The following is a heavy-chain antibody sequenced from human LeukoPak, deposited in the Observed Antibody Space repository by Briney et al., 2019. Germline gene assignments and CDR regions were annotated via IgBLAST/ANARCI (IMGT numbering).Heavy chain of an antibody. D-gene: IGHD5-24*01. CDR1: GGSFSGYY. J-gene: IGHJ4*02. V-gene: IGHV4-34*01. Sequence: PSETLSLTCAVYGGSFSGYYWSWIRQPPGKGLEWIGEINHSGSTNYNPSLKSRVTISVDTSKNQFSLKLSSVTAADTALYYCARDGYNYADYWGQGTLVTVSS. CDR3: ARDGYNYADY. CDR2: INHSGST.